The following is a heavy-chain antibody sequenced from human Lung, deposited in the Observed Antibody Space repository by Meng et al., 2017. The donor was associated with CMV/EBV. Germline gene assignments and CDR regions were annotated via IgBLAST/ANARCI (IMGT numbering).Heavy chain of an antibody. CDR3: ARAGGSSSAPGRNWFDP. CDR1: GGTFSSYA. V-gene: IGHV1-69*05. J-gene: IGHJ5*02. CDR2: IIPIFGTA. Sequence: SVKVSCKASGGTFSSYAISWVRQAPGQGLEWMGGIIPIFGTANYAQKFQGRVTITTDESTSTAYMELSSLRSEDTAVYYCARAGGSSSAPGRNWFDPWGQGTLVXVSS. D-gene: IGHD6-6*01.